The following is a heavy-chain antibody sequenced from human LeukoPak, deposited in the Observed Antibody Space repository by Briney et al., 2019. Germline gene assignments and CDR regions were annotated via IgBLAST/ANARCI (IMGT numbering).Heavy chain of an antibody. CDR3: VGYYYYMDV. CDR2: IYYSGSP. CDR1: GESFTHH. V-gene: IGHV4-39*01. Sequence: SETLSLTCAVYGESFTHHWSWIRQPPGKGLEWIGSIYYSGSPFYNPSLKSRVTISVDTSKNQFSLRLSSVTAAHTAVYYCVGYYYYMDVWGEGTTVTVSS. J-gene: IGHJ6*03.